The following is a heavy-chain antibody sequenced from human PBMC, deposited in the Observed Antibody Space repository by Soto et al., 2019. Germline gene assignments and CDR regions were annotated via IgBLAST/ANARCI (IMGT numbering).Heavy chain of an antibody. Sequence: EVQLVESGGGLVQPGGSLRLSCEASGFTFTTCWMTWVRQAPGKGLEWVANINKDGSEKFYVDSVKGRFTISRNNAKKSLSLQMNSLSAEDTAVYYCATRPCKVNYYGVFDYWGQGALVTVSS. J-gene: IGHJ4*02. CDR1: GFTFTTCW. V-gene: IGHV3-7*03. CDR2: INKDGSEK. D-gene: IGHD3-22*01. CDR3: ATRPCKVNYYGVFDY.